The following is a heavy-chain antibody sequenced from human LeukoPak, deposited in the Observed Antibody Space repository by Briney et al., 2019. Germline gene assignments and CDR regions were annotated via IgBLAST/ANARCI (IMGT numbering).Heavy chain of an antibody. J-gene: IGHJ5*02. V-gene: IGHV4-34*01. CDR3: ARDRRYCSGGSCHQIGMPSTHWFDP. CDR1: GGSFSGHY. D-gene: IGHD2-15*01. CDR2: INHSGST. Sequence: SETLSLTCAVYGGSFSGHYWSWIRQPPGKGLEWIGEINHSGSTNYNPSLKSRVTISVDTSKNQFSLKLSSVTAADTAVYYCARDRRYCSGGSCHQIGMPSTHWFDPWGQGTLVTVSS.